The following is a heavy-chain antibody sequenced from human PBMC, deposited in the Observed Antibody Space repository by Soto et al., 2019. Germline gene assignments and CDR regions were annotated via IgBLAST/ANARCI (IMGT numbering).Heavy chain of an antibody. CDR1: GFTFSSYA. CDR3: ARVRYRRAVADNFDY. D-gene: IGHD6-19*01. CDR2: ISYDGSNK. V-gene: IGHV3-30-3*01. J-gene: IGHJ4*02. Sequence: GGSLRLSCAASGFTFSSYAMHWVRQAPGKGLEWVAVISYDGSNKYYADSVKGRFTISRDNSKNTLYLQMNSLRAEDTAVYYCARVRYRRAVADNFDYWGQGTLVTVYS.